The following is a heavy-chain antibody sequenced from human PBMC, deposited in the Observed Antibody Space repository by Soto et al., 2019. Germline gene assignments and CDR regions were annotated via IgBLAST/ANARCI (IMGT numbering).Heavy chain of an antibody. CDR1: GFTFSTYA. Sequence: GSLLLPCSGSGFTFSTYALSWVRQAPGKGLEWVSAINERGGSTYYADSVKGRFTISRDNSKNTLYLQMKSLRAEDTALYYCAKDKSGTTAFDIWGQGTMVTV. CDR2: INERGGST. V-gene: IGHV3-23*01. D-gene: IGHD1-1*01. CDR3: AKDKSGTTAFDI. J-gene: IGHJ3*02.